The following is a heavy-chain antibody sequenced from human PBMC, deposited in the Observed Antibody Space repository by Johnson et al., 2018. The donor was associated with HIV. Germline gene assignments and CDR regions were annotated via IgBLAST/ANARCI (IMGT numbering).Heavy chain of an antibody. J-gene: IGHJ3*02. CDR3: AKTQWELLGVGAFDI. D-gene: IGHD1-26*01. Sequence: QMQLVESGGGVVQPGRSLRLSCAASGFTFSSYAMHWVRQAPGKGLEWVAVISYDGSNKYYADSVKGRFTISRDNSKNTLYLKMNSLRAEDTAVYYCAKTQWELLGVGAFDIWGQGTMVTVSS. V-gene: IGHV3-30*04. CDR2: ISYDGSNK. CDR1: GFTFSSYA.